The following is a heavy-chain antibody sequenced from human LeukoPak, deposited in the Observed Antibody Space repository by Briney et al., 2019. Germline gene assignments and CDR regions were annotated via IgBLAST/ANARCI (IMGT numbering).Heavy chain of an antibody. CDR1: GGSISSGGYS. CDR2: IYHSGST. Sequence: SETLSLTCAVSGGSISSGGYSWSWIRQPPGMGLERIGYIYHSGSTYYNPSLKSRVTISVDRSKNQFSLKLSSVTAADTAVYYCARSYDSSGYSQYYFDHWGQGTLVTVSS. D-gene: IGHD3-22*01. V-gene: IGHV4-30-2*01. J-gene: IGHJ4*02. CDR3: ARSYDSSGYSQYYFDH.